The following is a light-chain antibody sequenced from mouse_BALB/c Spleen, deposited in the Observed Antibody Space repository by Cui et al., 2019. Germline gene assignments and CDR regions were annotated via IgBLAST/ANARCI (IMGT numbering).Light chain of an antibody. CDR3: QQWSSNPPT. CDR2: DTS. V-gene: IGKV4-59*01. J-gene: IGKJ2*01. Sequence: QIVLSQFPATMSASPGVKVTMTCSASSSVSYMHWYQQNSGTAPKRLIYDTSKLASSVPARFSVSGSGTSYSLTISSMEAEDAATYYCQQWSSNPPTFGGGTKLEIK. CDR1: SSVSY.